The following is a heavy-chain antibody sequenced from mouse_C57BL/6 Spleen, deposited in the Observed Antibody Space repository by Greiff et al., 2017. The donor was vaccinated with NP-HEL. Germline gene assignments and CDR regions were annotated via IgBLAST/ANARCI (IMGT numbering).Heavy chain of an antibody. V-gene: IGHV1-69*01. CDR2: IDPSDSYT. CDR3: ARSPLLRDFDY. Sequence: VQLQQPGAELVMPGASVKLSCKASGYTFTSYWMHWVKQRPGQGLEWIGEIDPSDSYTNYNQKFKGKSTLTVDKSSSTAYMQLSSLTSEDSAVYYSARSPLLRDFDYWGQGTTLTVSS. D-gene: IGHD1-2*01. J-gene: IGHJ2*01. CDR1: GYTFTSYW.